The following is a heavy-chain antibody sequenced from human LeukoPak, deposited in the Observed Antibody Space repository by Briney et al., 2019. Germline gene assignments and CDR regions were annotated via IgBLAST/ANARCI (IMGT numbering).Heavy chain of an antibody. J-gene: IGHJ4*02. CDR1: GDTFTNYD. D-gene: IGHD3-16*01. V-gene: IGHV1-8*03. CDR3: LGGESFDY. CDR2: MSPNSGNT. Sequence: GASVKVSCKASGDTFTNYDINWVRQATGQGLEWMGWMSPNSGNTGYAQKFQGRVTITRNTSISTAYMELSSLRSEDTAVYYCLGGESFDYWGQGTLVTVSS.